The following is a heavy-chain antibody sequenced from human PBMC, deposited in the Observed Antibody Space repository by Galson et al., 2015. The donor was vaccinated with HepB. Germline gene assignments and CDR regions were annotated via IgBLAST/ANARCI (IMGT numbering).Heavy chain of an antibody. J-gene: IGHJ3*02. V-gene: IGHV3-7*01. CDR3: ARGEYQPHGAFDI. Sequence: SLRLSCAASGFTFSSYWMSWVRQAPGKGLEWVANIKQDGSEKYYVDSVRGRFTISRDNAKNSLYLQMNSLRAEDTAVYYCARGEYQPHGAFDIWGQGTMVTVSS. CDR1: GFTFSSYW. CDR2: IKQDGSEK. D-gene: IGHD2-2*01.